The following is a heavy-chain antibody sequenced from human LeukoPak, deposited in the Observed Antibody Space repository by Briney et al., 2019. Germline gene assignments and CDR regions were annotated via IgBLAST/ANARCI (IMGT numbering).Heavy chain of an antibody. Sequence: GGSLRLSCAASGFTFSNSEMNWVRQAPGKGLEWVSGVTGSGYTTYYADSVKGRFTISRDNSKSTLYLQMNSLKAEDTAVYYCAKEYRPWGQGTLVTVSS. CDR1: GFTFSNSE. V-gene: IGHV3-23*01. D-gene: IGHD3-16*02. J-gene: IGHJ5*02. CDR2: VTGSGYTT. CDR3: AKEYRP.